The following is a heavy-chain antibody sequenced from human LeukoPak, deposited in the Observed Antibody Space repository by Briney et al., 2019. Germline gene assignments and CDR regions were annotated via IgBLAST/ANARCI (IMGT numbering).Heavy chain of an antibody. Sequence: PGGSLRLSCAASGFTFSSYGMHWVRQAPRKGLEWVAFIRYDGSNKYYADSVKGRFTISRDNSKNTLYLQMNSLRAEDTAVYYCARNSPGYSSGWYAYWGQGTLVTVSS. J-gene: IGHJ4*02. V-gene: IGHV3-30*02. CDR2: IRYDGSNK. D-gene: IGHD6-19*01. CDR1: GFTFSSYG. CDR3: ARNSPGYSSGWYAY.